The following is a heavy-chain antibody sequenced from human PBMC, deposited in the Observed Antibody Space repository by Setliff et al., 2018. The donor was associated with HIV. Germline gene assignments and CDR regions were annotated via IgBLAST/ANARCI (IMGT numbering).Heavy chain of an antibody. CDR1: GGSLSAYF. D-gene: IGHD3-22*01. J-gene: IGHJ3*02. CDR2: INYSGTT. Sequence: PSETLSLTCTASGGSLSAYFWIWIRQPPGKGLEWIGYINYSGTTNYNPTLKSRVTISADTSKNQFSLRLTSVTAADTAVYYCARDSTFTMIGTVGAFDIWGQGTVVTVSS. CDR3: ARDSTFTMIGTVGAFDI. V-gene: IGHV4-59*01.